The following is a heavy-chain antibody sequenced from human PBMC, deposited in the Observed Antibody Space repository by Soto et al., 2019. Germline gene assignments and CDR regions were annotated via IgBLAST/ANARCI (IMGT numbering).Heavy chain of an antibody. D-gene: IGHD3-3*01. J-gene: IGHJ6*03. CDR1: GGSISSYY. CDR3: ASTYYDFWSGYSHYYMDV. V-gene: IGHV4-59*01. CDR2: IYYSGST. Sequence: SETLSLTCTVSGGSISSYYWSWIRQPPGKGLEWIGYIYYSGSTNYNPSLKSRVTISVDTSKNQFSLKLSSVTAADTAVYYCASTYYDFWSGYSHYYMDVWGKGTTVTVSS.